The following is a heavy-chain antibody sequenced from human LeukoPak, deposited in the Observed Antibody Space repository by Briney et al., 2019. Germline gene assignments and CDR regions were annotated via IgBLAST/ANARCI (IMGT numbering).Heavy chain of an antibody. CDR3: ARDHRVSGWSAPSPYDY. Sequence: GASVKVSCKAFGGTFSSYAISWVRQAPGQGLEWMGWISAYNGNTDYAQKLQGRVTMTTDTSTSTAYMELRSLRSDDTAVYYCARDHRVSGWSAPSPYDYWGQGTLVTVSS. CDR2: ISAYNGNT. J-gene: IGHJ4*02. D-gene: IGHD2-15*01. CDR1: GGTFSSYA. V-gene: IGHV1-18*01.